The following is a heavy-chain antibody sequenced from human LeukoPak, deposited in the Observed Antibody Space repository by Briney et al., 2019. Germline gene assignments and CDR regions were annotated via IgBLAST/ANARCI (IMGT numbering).Heavy chain of an antibody. CDR3: ARAYYYDSSGYFDY. CDR1: GGSISSYY. J-gene: IGHJ4*02. V-gene: IGHV4-59*12. Sequence: SETLSLTCTVSGGSISSYYWSWIRQPPGKGLEWIGYIYYSGSTYYNPSLKSRVTISVDTSKNQFSLKLSSVTAADTAVYYCARAYYYDSSGYFDYWGQGTLVTVSS. CDR2: IYYSGST. D-gene: IGHD3-22*01.